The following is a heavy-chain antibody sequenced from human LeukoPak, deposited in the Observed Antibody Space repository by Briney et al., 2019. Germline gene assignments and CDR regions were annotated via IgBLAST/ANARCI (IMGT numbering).Heavy chain of an antibody. D-gene: IGHD1-1*01. V-gene: IGHV3-11*06. CDR1: GFTFSDYY. CDR2: ISSSSSYT. J-gene: IGHJ4*02. Sequence: GGSVRLSCAASGFTFSDYYMNWIRQAPGKGLEWVSYISSSSSYTNYADSVKGRFTISRDNAKNSLYLQMNSLRAEDTAVCYCAISNDWNALDYWGRGTLVSVPS. CDR3: AISNDWNALDY.